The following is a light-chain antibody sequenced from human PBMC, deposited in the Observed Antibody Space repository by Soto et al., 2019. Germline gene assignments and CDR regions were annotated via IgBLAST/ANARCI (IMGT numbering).Light chain of an antibody. CDR1: QDISNY. V-gene: IGKV1-33*01. J-gene: IGKJ4*01. Sequence: DIQMTQSPSSLSASVGDRVTITCQASQDISNYLNWYQQKPGKAPKLLIYDASNLETGVPSRFSGSGSGTDFTFTISSLQPEDIATYYRQQYDNLPLTFRGGTKGDIK. CDR2: DAS. CDR3: QQYDNLPLT.